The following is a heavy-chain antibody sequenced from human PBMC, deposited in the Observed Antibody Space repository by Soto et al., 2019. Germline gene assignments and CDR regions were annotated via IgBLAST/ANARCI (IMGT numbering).Heavy chain of an antibody. CDR2: IGTAGDT. D-gene: IGHD3-9*01. J-gene: IGHJ4*02. CDR3: ARGTPAVFSDY. Sequence: EVQLVESGGGLVQPGGSLRLSCAASGFTFSSYDMHWVRQATGKGLEWVSAIGTAGDTYYPGSVKGRFTISRENAKNSLYLQMNSLRAEDTAVYYCARGTPAVFSDYWGQGTLVTVSS. CDR1: GFTFSSYD. V-gene: IGHV3-13*01.